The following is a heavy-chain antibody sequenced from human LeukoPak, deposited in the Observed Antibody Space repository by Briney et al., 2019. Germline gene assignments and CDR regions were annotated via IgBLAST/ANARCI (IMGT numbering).Heavy chain of an antibody. D-gene: IGHD5-12*01. J-gene: IGHJ4*02. CDR2: IKSKTDDGTT. CDR1: GFTFTKAW. V-gene: IGHV3-15*01. Sequence: GGSLRLSCAASGFTFTKAWMSWVRQAPGKGLEWVGHIKSKTDDGTTDYTAPVKGRFTISRDDSKNTLYLQMNSLKTEDTAVYYCSTERGYRGYGRLSYYFDYWGQGTLVTVSS. CDR3: STERGYRGYGRLSYYFDY.